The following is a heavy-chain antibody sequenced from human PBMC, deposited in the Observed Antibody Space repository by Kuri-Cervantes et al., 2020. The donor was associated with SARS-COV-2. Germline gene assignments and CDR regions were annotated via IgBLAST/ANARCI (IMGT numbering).Heavy chain of an antibody. CDR1: GFTFSSYG. J-gene: IGHJ4*02. D-gene: IGHD6-19*01. CDR3: ANDRAAVAVELAPFDY. CDR2: IRYDGSNK. V-gene: IGHV3-30*02. Sequence: LSLTCAASGFTFSSYGMHWVRQAPGKGLEWVAFIRYDGSNKYYADSVKGRFTISRDNSKNTLYLQMNSLRAEDMAVYYCANDRAAVAVELAPFDYWGQGTLVTVSS.